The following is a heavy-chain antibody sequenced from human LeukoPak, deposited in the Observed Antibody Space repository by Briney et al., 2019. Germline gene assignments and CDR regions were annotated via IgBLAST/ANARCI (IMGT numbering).Heavy chain of an antibody. V-gene: IGHV4-34*01. CDR2: ITRSGIA. D-gene: IGHD2-2*01. CDR3: ARLDQLIHDYWYFDV. CDR1: GGSVSGYY. Sequence: SETLSLTCAVYGGSVSGYYWSWLRQPPEKGLEWVGEITRSGIAQYNPSLKSRVTMSLDTSNNQFSLSLTSVTAADTAVYYCARLDQLIHDYWYFDVWGRGTLVAVSS. J-gene: IGHJ2*01.